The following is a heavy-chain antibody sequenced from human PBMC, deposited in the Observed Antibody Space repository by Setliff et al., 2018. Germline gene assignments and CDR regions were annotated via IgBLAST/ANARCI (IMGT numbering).Heavy chain of an antibody. V-gene: IGHV4-38-2*01. CDR3: ARHRAEDYYGSGTIIWGWFDP. CDR2: IYHSGST. J-gene: IGHJ5*02. Sequence: PSETLSLTCAVSGYSISSGYYWGWIRRPPGKGLEWIGSIYHSGSTYYNPSLKSRVTISVDTSKNQFSLKLSSVTAADTAVYYCARHRAEDYYGSGTIIWGWFDPWGQGTLVTVSS. CDR1: GYSISSGYY. D-gene: IGHD3-10*01.